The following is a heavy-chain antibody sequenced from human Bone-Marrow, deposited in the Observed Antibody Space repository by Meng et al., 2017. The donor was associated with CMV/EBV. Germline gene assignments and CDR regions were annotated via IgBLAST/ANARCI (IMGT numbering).Heavy chain of an antibody. J-gene: IGHJ4*02. V-gene: IGHV3-48*04. CDR2: ISSTSSTI. CDR1: GFTFGTFP. Sequence: GGSLRLSCAASGFTFGTFPMNWVRQAPGKGLDWISYISSTSSTIYYADSVKGRFTISRDNAKNSLYLQMNSLRAEDTAVYYCARHFSTGNSTAYWGQGNLVTVSS. CDR3: ARHFSTGNSTAY. D-gene: IGHD3/OR15-3a*01.